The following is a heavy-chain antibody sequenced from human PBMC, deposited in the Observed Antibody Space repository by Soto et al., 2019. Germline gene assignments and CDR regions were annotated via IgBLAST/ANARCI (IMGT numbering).Heavy chain of an antibody. Sequence: GASATVRCTACGYSFTCYYINWVRQATGQGLEWMGWMNPNSGNTGYAQKFQGRVTMTRNTSISTAYMELSSLRSEDTAVYYCARGYSKVYYYYMDVWGKGTTVTVSS. D-gene: IGHD4-4*01. CDR2: MNPNSGNT. CDR3: ARGYSKVYYYYMDV. J-gene: IGHJ6*03. CDR1: GYSFTCYY. V-gene: IGHV1-8*01.